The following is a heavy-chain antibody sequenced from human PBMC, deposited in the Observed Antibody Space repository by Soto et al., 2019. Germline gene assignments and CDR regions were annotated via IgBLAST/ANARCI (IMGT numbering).Heavy chain of an antibody. D-gene: IGHD6-19*01. V-gene: IGHV3-30-3*01. J-gene: IGHJ4*02. CDR2: ISYDGSNK. CDR3: AKVTNPYSSGGSFDY. CDR1: GFTFSSYA. Sequence: QVQLVESGGGVVQPGRSLRLSCAASGFTFSSYAMHWVRQAPGKGLEWVAVISYDGSNKYYADSVKGRFTISRDNSKNTPYLQMNSLRAEDTAVYYCAKVTNPYSSGGSFDYWGQGTLVTVSS.